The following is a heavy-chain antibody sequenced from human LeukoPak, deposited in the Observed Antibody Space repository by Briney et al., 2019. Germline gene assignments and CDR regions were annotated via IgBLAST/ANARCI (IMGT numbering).Heavy chain of an antibody. CDR1: GGSFSGYY. CDR3: ARGRGRSSGYQY. CDR2: INHSGST. V-gene: IGHV4-34*01. Sequence: PSETLSLTCAVYGGSFSGYYWSWIRQPPGKGLEWIGEINHSGSTNYNPSLKSRVTISVDTSKNQFSLKLGSVTAADTAVYYCARGRGRSSGYQYWGQGTLVTVSS. D-gene: IGHD3-22*01. J-gene: IGHJ4*02.